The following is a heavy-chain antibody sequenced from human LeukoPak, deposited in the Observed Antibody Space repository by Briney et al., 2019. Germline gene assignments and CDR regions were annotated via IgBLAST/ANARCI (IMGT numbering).Heavy chain of an antibody. D-gene: IGHD3-10*01. V-gene: IGHV1-2*02. CDR1: GYTFTNYY. CDR2: ISPNSGGT. J-gene: IGHJ4*02. CDR3: ARALFSGSDYRMGY. Sequence: ASVKVSCKGSGYTFTNYYMHWVRQAPGQGLEWMGMISPNSGGTSYAQKFQGRVTMTRDTSISTAYMELSRLRSDDTAVYYCARALFSGSDYRMGYWGQGTLVTVSS.